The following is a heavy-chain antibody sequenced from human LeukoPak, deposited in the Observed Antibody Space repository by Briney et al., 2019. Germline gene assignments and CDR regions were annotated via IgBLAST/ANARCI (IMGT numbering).Heavy chain of an antibody. J-gene: IGHJ4*02. V-gene: IGHV3-21*01. CDR1: GFTFSSYS. Sequence: GGSLRLSCAASGFTFSSYSMNWVRQAPGKGLEWVSSISSSSSYIYYADSVKGRFTISRDNAKNSLYLQMNSLRAEDTAVYYCARDQPSSDWLLSRGDCYDYWGQGTPVTVSS. D-gene: IGHD3-9*01. CDR3: ARDQPSSDWLLSRGDCYDY. CDR2: ISSSSSYI.